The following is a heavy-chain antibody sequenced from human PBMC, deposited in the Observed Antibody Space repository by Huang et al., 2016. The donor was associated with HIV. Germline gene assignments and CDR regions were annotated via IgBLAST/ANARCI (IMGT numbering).Heavy chain of an antibody. CDR3: ARTEMEYYYGSSGYYPDY. Sequence: EVQLVESGGGLVKPGGSLSLSCAASGFTFSSSSMNWVRQAPGRGLEWVSYIRVRSSNIYCAHAVKGRLTSSRDNAKSSLYLQVNSPRAEDTAVYYCARTEMEYYYGSSGYYPDYWGQGTLVIVSS. J-gene: IGHJ4*02. D-gene: IGHD3-22*01. V-gene: IGHV3-48*01. CDR1: GFTFSSSS. CDR2: IRVRSSNI.